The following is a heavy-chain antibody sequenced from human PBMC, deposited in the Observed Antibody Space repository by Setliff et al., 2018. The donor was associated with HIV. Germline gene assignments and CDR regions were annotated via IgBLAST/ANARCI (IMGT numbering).Heavy chain of an antibody. V-gene: IGHV1-69*05. J-gene: IGHJ4*02. Sequence: ASVKVSRKASGGIFNTYGMNWVRQAPGQGLEWMGGIIPIARAPNYPQKFQGRVTMTRDTSTSTVYMELSSLRSEDTAVYYCARAGWIPLFDYWGQGTLVTVSS. CDR2: IIPIARAP. CDR1: GGIFNTYG. CDR3: ARAGWIPLFDY. D-gene: IGHD5-18*01.